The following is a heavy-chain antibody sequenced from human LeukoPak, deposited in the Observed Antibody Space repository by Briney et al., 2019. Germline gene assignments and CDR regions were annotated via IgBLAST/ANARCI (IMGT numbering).Heavy chain of an antibody. CDR2: IYGGGNI. D-gene: IGHD5-24*01. CDR3: ARGAGYNYPYYFDY. CDR1: GFTVSSNY. V-gene: IGHV3-53*01. J-gene: IGHJ4*02. Sequence: PGGSLRLSCAASGFTVSSNYMNWVRQAPGKGLEWVSVIYGGGNIYYAGSVKGRFTISRDNSKNTLYLQMNSLRAEDTAIYYCARGAGYNYPYYFDYWGQGTLVTVSS.